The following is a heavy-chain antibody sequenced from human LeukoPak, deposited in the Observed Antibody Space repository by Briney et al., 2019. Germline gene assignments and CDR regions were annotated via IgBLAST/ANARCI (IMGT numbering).Heavy chain of an antibody. CDR1: GGSISSGRYD. V-gene: IGHV4-61*02. Sequence: PSETLSLXCTVAGGSISSGRYDWSWIREPAVKGLEGIGRIYTSGITNYTPSLKSRVTTPVATSKTQSSLKLSSMTAADTAVYYCTRDGYNYRRFDYWGQGTLVTVSS. D-gene: IGHD5-24*01. CDR3: TRDGYNYRRFDY. CDR2: IYTSGIT. J-gene: IGHJ4*02.